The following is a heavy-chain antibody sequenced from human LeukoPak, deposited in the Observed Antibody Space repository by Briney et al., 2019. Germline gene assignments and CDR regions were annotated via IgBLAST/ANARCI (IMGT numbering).Heavy chain of an antibody. CDR1: GFTFSNYW. J-gene: IGHJ4*02. Sequence: PGGSLRLSCAASGFTFSNYWMTWVRQAPGKGLEWVSYISSSGSTIYYADSVKGRFTISRDNAKNSLYLQMNSLRAEDTAVYYCARQAGYSYGRVFDYWGQGTLVTVSS. CDR3: ARQAGYSYGRVFDY. D-gene: IGHD5-18*01. CDR2: ISSSGSTI. V-gene: IGHV3-48*03.